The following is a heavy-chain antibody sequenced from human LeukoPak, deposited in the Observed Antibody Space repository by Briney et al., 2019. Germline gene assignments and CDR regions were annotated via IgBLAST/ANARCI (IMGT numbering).Heavy chain of an antibody. Sequence: GGSLRLSCVGSGFTFSSHAMSWVRQAPEKGLEWVSGIYESGQTTHYADSVKGRFTTSRDNSKNTLFLQMNSLRAEDTAIYYCAKYGPQDSGSSHFDYWGQGALVTVSS. D-gene: IGHD1-26*01. J-gene: IGHJ4*02. V-gene: IGHV3-23*01. CDR2: IYESGQTT. CDR1: GFTFSSHA. CDR3: AKYGPQDSGSSHFDY.